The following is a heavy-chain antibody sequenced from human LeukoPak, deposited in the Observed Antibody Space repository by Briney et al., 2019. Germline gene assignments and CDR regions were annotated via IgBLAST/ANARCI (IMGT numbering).Heavy chain of an antibody. CDR3: AKGPPYYYGSSGYLED. V-gene: IGHV3-23*01. CDR2: ISGSGGTT. CDR1: GFTFSSYP. Sequence: GGSLRLSCGASGFTFSSYPMSWVRQPPGKGLEWVSAISGSGGTTNYADPVKGRFTISRNNSKNTLHLQMNSLGAEDTAVYYCAKGPPYYYGSSGYLEDWGRGTEVTVSS. J-gene: IGHJ4*02. D-gene: IGHD3-22*01.